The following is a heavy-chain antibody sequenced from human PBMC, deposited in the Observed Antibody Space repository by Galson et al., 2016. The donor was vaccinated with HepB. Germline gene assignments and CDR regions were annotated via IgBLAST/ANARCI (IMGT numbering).Heavy chain of an antibody. CDR2: IGGGVGTT. Sequence: SLRLSCAASGLIFSNYDFHWVRQAPGKGLEWVSTIGGGVGTTYYADSVKGRFTISRDNSKSTLYLQMGSLRAEDTAVYYCAKQWLGDLDYWGQGTLVTVSS. D-gene: IGHD6-19*01. CDR3: AKQWLGDLDY. V-gene: IGHV3-23*01. CDR1: GLIFSNYD. J-gene: IGHJ4*02.